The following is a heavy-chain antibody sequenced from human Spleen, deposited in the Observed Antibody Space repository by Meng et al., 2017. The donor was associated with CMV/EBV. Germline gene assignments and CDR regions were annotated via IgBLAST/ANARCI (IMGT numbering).Heavy chain of an antibody. D-gene: IGHD2-15*01. CDR2: ITYSGST. V-gene: IGHV4-39*07. CDR1: GGSISRSSYY. Sequence: SETLSLTCTVSGGSISRSSYYWSWIRQPPGKGLEWIGSITYSGSTYYNPSLKSRVIMSVDTSKNQFSLKLISVTAADSAVYYCATGVAATPYYWGQGTLVTVSS. CDR3: ATGVAATPYY. J-gene: IGHJ4*02.